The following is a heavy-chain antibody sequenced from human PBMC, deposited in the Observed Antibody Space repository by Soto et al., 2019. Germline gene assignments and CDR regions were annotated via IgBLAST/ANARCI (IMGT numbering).Heavy chain of an antibody. CDR1: GFTFSDYW. V-gene: IGHV3-7*01. Sequence: ESGGGLVQPGGSLRLSCAASGFTFSDYWMTWVRQAPGKGLEWVANIKQDGSAKYYVDSVKGRFTISRDNAKNSLYLQMDSLRAVDTAVYYCATDYRAYWGQGTLVTVSS. CDR2: IKQDGSAK. J-gene: IGHJ4*02. CDR3: ATDYRAY. D-gene: IGHD4-4*01.